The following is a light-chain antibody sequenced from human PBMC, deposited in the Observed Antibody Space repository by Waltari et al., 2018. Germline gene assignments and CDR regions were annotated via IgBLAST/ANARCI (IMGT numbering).Light chain of an antibody. Sequence: QSVLTQPPSASGTPGPRVTMSCSGSNSNIGSTYVYWYQQPPGTAPKLLINKNYLRPAGFPDRIAGAKAGTSASLAISGLRSEDEADYYGSSWDDSLSGVVLGGGTKLTVL. CDR2: KNY. CDR1: NSNIGSTY. CDR3: SSWDDSLSGVV. J-gene: IGLJ2*01. V-gene: IGLV1-47*01.